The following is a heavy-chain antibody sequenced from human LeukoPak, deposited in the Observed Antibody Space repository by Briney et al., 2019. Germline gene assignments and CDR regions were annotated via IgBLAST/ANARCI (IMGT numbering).Heavy chain of an antibody. CDR3: ARDYYGTFDY. CDR2: INYSGST. V-gene: IGHV4-59*01. CDR1: GGSISSYC. Sequence: SETLSLTCTVSGGSISSYCWSWIRQPPGKGLEWIGCINYSGSTNYNPFLKSRVTISVDTSKNQFSLKLSSVTAADTAVYYCARDYYGTFDYWGQGTLVTVSS. D-gene: IGHD3-22*01. J-gene: IGHJ4*02.